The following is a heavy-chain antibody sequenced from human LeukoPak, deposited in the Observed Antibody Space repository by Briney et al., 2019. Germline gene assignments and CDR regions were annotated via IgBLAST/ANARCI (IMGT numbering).Heavy chain of an antibody. J-gene: IGHJ4*02. V-gene: IGHV3-30-3*01. CDR1: GFTFSSYA. D-gene: IGHD6-13*01. Sequence: GRSLRLSCAASGFTFSSYAMHWVRQAPGKGLEWVAVISYDGSNKYYADSVKGRFTISRDNSKNTLYLQMNSLRAEDTAVYYCAKDRGREAAGSGYWGQGTLVTVSS. CDR3: AKDRGREAAGSGY. CDR2: ISYDGSNK.